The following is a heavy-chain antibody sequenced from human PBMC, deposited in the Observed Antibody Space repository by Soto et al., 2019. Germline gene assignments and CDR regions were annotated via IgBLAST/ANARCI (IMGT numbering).Heavy chain of an antibody. CDR1: GFTFSSYG. V-gene: IGHV3-30*18. CDR2: ISYDGSNK. CDR3: AKDRLSDFWSGYYFDY. D-gene: IGHD3-3*01. J-gene: IGHJ4*02. Sequence: QVQLVESGGGVVQPGRSLRLSCAASGFTFSSYGMHWVRQAPGKGLEWVAVISYDGSNKYYADSVKGRFTISRDNSKNTLCLQMNSLRAEDTAVYYCAKDRLSDFWSGYYFDYWGQGTLVTVSS.